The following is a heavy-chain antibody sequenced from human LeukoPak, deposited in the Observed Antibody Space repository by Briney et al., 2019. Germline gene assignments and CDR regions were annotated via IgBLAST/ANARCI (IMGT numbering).Heavy chain of an antibody. CDR1: GGSFSGYY. V-gene: IGHV4-34*01. Sequence: PSETLSLTCAVYGGSFSGYYWSWIRQPPGKGLEWIGSIYYSGSTYYNPSLKSRVTISVDTSKNQFSLKLSSVTAADTAVYYCAGRITMIFNWGQGTLVTVSS. CDR3: AGRITMIFN. CDR2: IYYSGST. J-gene: IGHJ4*02. D-gene: IGHD3-22*01.